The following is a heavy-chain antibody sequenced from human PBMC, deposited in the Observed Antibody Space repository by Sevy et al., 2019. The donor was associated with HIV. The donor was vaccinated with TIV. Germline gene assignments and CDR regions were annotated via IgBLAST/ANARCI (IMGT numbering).Heavy chain of an antibody. D-gene: IGHD2-2*01. CDR2: IWYDGSNH. J-gene: IGHJ4*02. V-gene: IGHV3-33*06. CDR1: GFTFSNYG. CDR3: AKDFNSSAMPGFLDN. Sequence: GGSLRLSCAASGFTFSNYGMHWVRQAPGKGLEWVAVIWYDGSNHDYADSVKGRFTVSRDNSKDSLYMEMKSLRHENSAVYFCAKDFNSSAMPGFLDNWGQGTLVTVSS.